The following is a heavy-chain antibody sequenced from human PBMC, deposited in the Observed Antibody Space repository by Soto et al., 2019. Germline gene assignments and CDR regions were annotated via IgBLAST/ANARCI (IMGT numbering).Heavy chain of an antibody. CDR2: ISSSSSYI. CDR3: ARDPPPEWELPPFDY. J-gene: IGHJ4*02. D-gene: IGHD1-26*01. Sequence: GGSLRLSCAASGFTFSSYSMNWVRQAPGKGLEWVSSISSSSSYIYYADSVKGRFTISRDNAKNSLYLQMNSLRAEDTAVYHCARDPPPEWELPPFDYWGQGTLVTVSS. V-gene: IGHV3-21*01. CDR1: GFTFSSYS.